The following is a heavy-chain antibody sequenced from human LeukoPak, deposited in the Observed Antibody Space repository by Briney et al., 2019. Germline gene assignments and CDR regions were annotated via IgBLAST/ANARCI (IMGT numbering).Heavy chain of an antibody. D-gene: IGHD6-13*01. CDR3: ARDGGLGYSSSWYEGSFDY. CDR1: GFTFSSYA. Sequence: GRSLRLSCAASGFTFSSYAMHWVRQAPGKGLEWVAVISYDGSNKYYADSVKGRFTISRDNSKNTLYLQVNSLRAEDTAVYYCARDGGLGYSSSWYEGSFDYWGQGTLVTVSS. CDR2: ISYDGSNK. J-gene: IGHJ4*02. V-gene: IGHV3-30-3*01.